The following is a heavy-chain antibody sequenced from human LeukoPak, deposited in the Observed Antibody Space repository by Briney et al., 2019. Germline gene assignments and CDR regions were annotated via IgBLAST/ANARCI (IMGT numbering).Heavy chain of an antibody. CDR1: GGSISSYY. J-gene: IGHJ4*02. CDR2: IYYSGST. D-gene: IGHD7-27*01. CDR3: ARHPLYWGFDY. V-gene: IGHV4-59*08. Sequence: SETPSLTCTVSGGSISSYYWSWIRQPPGKGLEWIGYIYYSGSTNYKPSLKSRVTISVDTSKNQFSLKLSSVTAADTAVYYCARHPLYWGFDYWGQGTLVTVSS.